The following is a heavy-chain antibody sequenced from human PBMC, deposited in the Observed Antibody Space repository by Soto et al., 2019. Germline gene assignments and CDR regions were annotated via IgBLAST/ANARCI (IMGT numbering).Heavy chain of an antibody. CDR1: GFTFSNAW. Sequence: LRLSCAASGFTFSNAWMSWVRQAPGKGLEWVGRIKSKTDGGTTDYAAPVKGRFTISRDDSKNTLYLQMNSLKTEDTAVYYCTTDPPGTYYYDSSGYYPYGMDVWGQGTTVTVSS. D-gene: IGHD3-22*01. V-gene: IGHV3-15*01. CDR2: IKSKTDGGTT. J-gene: IGHJ6*02. CDR3: TTDPPGTYYYDSSGYYPYGMDV.